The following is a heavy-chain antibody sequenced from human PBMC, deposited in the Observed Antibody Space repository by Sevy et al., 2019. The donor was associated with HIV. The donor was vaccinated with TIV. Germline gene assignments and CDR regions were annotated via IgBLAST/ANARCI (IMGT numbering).Heavy chain of an antibody. V-gene: IGHV3-7*01. D-gene: IGHD2-15*01. CDR1: GFIFSGYW. CDR3: ARGRYCSGGGCYIDY. CDR2: INPDGSEK. Sequence: GGSLKISCAAPGFIFSGYWMTWVRQAPGKGLEWVANINPDGSEKYYVGSVKGRFTISRDNARNSLVLQMNSLRAADTAFYYCARGRYCSGGGCYIDYWGQGTLVTVSS. J-gene: IGHJ4*02.